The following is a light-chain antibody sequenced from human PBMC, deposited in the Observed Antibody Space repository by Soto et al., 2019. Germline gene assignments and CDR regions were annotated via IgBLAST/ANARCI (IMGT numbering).Light chain of an antibody. CDR3: AGWHDSPRSWV. CDR2: SDD. J-gene: IGLJ3*02. V-gene: IGLV1-47*02. CDR1: SSNIGSNY. Sequence: QSVLTQPPSASGTPGQRVTISCSGSSSNIGSNYVYWYQYIPGTAPKLLIYSDDQRPSGVPDRFSGSKSGTSASLAISGLRSEDEADYYCAGWHDSPRSWVFGGGTKVTVL.